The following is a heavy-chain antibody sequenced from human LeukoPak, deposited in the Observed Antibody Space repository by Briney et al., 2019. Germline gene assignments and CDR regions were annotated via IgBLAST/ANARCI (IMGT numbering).Heavy chain of an antibody. CDR1: GFTFSNAW. CDR3: TTAPGITGYFDY. J-gene: IGHJ4*02. D-gene: IGHD1-26*01. CDR2: IKSKTDGGTT. V-gene: IGHV3-15*01. Sequence: GGSLRLSCAASGFTFSNAWMSWVRQAPGKGLEWVGRIKSKTDGGTTDYAAPVKGRFTISRDGSKNTLYLQMNSLKTEDTAVYYCTTAPGITGYFDYWGQGTLVTVSS.